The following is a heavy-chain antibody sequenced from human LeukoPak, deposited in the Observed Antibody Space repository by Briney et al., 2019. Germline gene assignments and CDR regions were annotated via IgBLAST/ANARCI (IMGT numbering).Heavy chain of an antibody. CDR1: GYTFTNYD. CDR3: ARRDYVWGPHTFDI. J-gene: IGHJ3*02. D-gene: IGHD3-16*01. CDR2: MNPNSGNT. V-gene: IGHV1-8*01. Sequence: ASVKVSCKTSGYTFTNYDINWVRQATGQGLEWMGWMNPNSGNTGYAQKFQGRVTMTRNTSISTAYMELSSLRSEDTAVYYCARRDYVWGPHTFDIWGQGTMVTVSS.